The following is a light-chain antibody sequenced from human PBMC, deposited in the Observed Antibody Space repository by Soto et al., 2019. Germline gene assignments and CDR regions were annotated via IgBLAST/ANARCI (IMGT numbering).Light chain of an antibody. CDR3: QQYDSSPFT. J-gene: IGKJ3*01. Sequence: EIVMTQSPATLSVSPWERATLCCRASQSVSSYLAWYQQKPGQAPRLLIYGASSRATGIPDSFSGSGPGTDFTLTISRLEPEDFAVYYCQQYDSSPFTFGPGTKVDIK. CDR2: GAS. V-gene: IGKV3-20*01. CDR1: QSVSSY.